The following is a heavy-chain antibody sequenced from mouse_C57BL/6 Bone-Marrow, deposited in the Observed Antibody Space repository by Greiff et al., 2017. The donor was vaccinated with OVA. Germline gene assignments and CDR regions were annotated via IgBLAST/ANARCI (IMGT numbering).Heavy chain of an antibody. CDR1: GFSFNTYA. V-gene: IGHV10-1*01. CDR2: IRSKSNNYAT. Sequence: DVKLVESGGGLVQPKGSLKLSCAASGFSFNTYAMNWVRQAPGKGLEWVARIRSKSNNYATYYADSVKDRFTISRDDSESMLYLQMNNLKTEDTAMYYCVRPRDGYYYDYWGQGTSVTVSS. CDR3: VRPRDGYYYDY. J-gene: IGHJ4*01. D-gene: IGHD2-3*01.